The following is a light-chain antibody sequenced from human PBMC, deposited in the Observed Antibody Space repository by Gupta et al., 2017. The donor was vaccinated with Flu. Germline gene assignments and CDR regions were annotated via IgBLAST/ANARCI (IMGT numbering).Light chain of an antibody. V-gene: IGKV1-39*01. J-gene: IGKJ1*01. CDR1: QSINTY. Sequence: DTQMTQSPSSLSASVGDRVTITCRASQSINTYLNWYQQKPGKAPNLLIHNASSLQAGVPSRFSGSGSGTDYTLSINSLQPDDFATYYCQQTYNIPPWTFGQGTKVEFK. CDR3: QQTYNIPPWT. CDR2: NAS.